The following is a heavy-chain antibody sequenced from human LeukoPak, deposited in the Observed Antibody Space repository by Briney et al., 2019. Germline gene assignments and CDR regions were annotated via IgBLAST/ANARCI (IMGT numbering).Heavy chain of an antibody. V-gene: IGHV3-30*03. J-gene: IGHJ4*02. Sequence: PGRSLRLSCAASGFTFSSYGMHWVRQAPGKGLEWVAVISHDGNKKHFGDSVRGRFTISRDDSKNTVFLQMSGLRAEDTAIYFCARGNGAGILYYFDYWGQGTLVTVSS. CDR2: ISHDGNKK. CDR1: GFTFSSYG. D-gene: IGHD6-19*01. CDR3: ARGNGAGILYYFDY.